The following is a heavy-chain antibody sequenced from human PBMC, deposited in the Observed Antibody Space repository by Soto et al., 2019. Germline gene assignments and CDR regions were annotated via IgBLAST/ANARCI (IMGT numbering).Heavy chain of an antibody. D-gene: IGHD6-19*01. CDR2: IYSGGST. CDR3: ARDRIAVAGNPEYFQH. CDR1: GFTVSSNY. V-gene: IGHV3-66*01. Sequence: GGSLRLSCAASGFTVSSNYMSWVRQAPGKGLEWVSVIYSGGSTYYADSVKGRFTISRYNSKNTLYLQMNSLRAEDTAVYYCARDRIAVAGNPEYFQHWGQGTLVTVSS. J-gene: IGHJ1*01.